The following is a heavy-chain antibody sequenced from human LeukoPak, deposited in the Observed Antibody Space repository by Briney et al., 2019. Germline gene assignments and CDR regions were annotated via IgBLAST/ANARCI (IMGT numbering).Heavy chain of an antibody. CDR1: GFSLSTSGMR. Sequence: SGPTLVNPTQTLTLTCTFSGFSLSTSGMRVSWIRQPPGKALEWLARIDWDDDKFYNTSLKTRLTISKDTSENQVVLTMTDMDPVDTATYYCARTLGQLGHGGRYWYFDLWGRGTLVTVSS. D-gene: IGHD7-27*01. CDR2: IDWDDDK. CDR3: ARTLGQLGHGGRYWYFDL. V-gene: IGHV2-70*04. J-gene: IGHJ2*01.